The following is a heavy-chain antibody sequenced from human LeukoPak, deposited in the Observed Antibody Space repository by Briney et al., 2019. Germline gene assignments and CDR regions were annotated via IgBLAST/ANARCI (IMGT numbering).Heavy chain of an antibody. CDR1: GGTFSSYA. V-gene: IGHV1-69*13. J-gene: IGHJ4*02. Sequence: ASVKVSCKASGGTFSSYAISWVRQAPGQGFEWMGGIIPIFGTANYAQKFQGRVTITADESTSTAYMELSSLRSEDTAVYYCARALYSSSWYHSRGRLEDDYWGQGTLVTVSS. CDR3: ARALYSSSWYHSRGRLEDDY. CDR2: IIPIFGTA. D-gene: IGHD6-13*01.